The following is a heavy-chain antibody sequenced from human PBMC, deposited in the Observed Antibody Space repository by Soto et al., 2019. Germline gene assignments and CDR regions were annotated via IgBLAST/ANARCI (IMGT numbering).Heavy chain of an antibody. Sequence: QVQLVQSGAEVKKPGASVKVSCKASGYTFTSYGISWVRQAPGQGLEWMGWISAYNGNTNYAQKLQGRVTMTTDTATSTAYMELRSLRSDDTAVYYCARDRAWHSSGYYRYFQHWGQGTLVTVSS. J-gene: IGHJ1*01. CDR2: ISAYNGNT. V-gene: IGHV1-18*01. CDR1: GYTFTSYG. CDR3: ARDRAWHSSGYYRYFQH. D-gene: IGHD3-22*01.